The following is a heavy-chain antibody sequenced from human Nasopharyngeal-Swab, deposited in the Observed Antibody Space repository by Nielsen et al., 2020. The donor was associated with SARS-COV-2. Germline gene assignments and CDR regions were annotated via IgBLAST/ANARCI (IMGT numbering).Heavy chain of an antibody. CDR1: GFTFSSYW. CDR3: AREEITMVRGVIILDWFDP. Sequence: GGSLRLSCAASGFTFSSYWMSWVRQAPGKGLEWVANIKQDGSEKYYVDSVKGRFTISRDNAKTSLYLQMNSLRAEDTAVYYCAREEITMVRGVIILDWFDPWGQGTLVTVSS. D-gene: IGHD3-10*01. V-gene: IGHV3-7*01. CDR2: IKQDGSEK. J-gene: IGHJ5*02.